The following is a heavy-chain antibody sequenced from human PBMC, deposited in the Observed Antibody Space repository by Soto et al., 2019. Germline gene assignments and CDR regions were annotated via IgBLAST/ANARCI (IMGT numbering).Heavy chain of an antibody. CDR3: ARDPSNTSGYYLYCDY. J-gene: IGHJ4*02. V-gene: IGHV1-18*01. CDR2: ISGYNGDT. Sequence: QVQLVQSGGEVKKPGASVMVACKTSGYTFTRHGISWVRQAPGQGLEWMGWISGYNGDTRYAQKFQGRFTMTKDTSTSTAYMELRNLRSDDTAVYYCARDPSNTSGYYLYCDYWGQGTLVTVSS. D-gene: IGHD3-22*01. CDR1: GYTFTRHG.